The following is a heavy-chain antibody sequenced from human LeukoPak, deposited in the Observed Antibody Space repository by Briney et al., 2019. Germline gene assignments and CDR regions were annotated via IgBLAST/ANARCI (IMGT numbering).Heavy chain of an antibody. J-gene: IGHJ6*03. D-gene: IGHD2-8*02. CDR1: EFTFSSYD. CDR2: IDTAGNT. V-gene: IGHV3-13*01. Sequence: GGSLRLPCAASEFTFSSYDMHWVRQVTGKGLEWVSTIDTAGNTWYPDSVKGRFTISRENAKNSLNLQMNSLRAEDTAVYYCAKNRGHCVDGVCHNYYYMDVWGRGTTVTVSS. CDR3: AKNRGHCVDGVCHNYYYMDV.